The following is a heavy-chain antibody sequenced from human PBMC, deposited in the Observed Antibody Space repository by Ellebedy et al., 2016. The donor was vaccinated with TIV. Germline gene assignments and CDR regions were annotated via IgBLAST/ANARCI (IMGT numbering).Heavy chain of an antibody. CDR3: ARDGTHWELLLDY. D-gene: IGHD1-26*01. J-gene: IGHJ4*02. CDR1: GFTFSSYA. Sequence: GESLKISCAASGFTFSSYAMHWVRQAPGKGLEWVAVISYDGSNKYYADSVKGRFTISRDNSKNTLYLQMNSLRAEDTAVYYCARDGTHWELLLDYWGQGTLVTVSS. CDR2: ISYDGSNK. V-gene: IGHV3-30-3*01.